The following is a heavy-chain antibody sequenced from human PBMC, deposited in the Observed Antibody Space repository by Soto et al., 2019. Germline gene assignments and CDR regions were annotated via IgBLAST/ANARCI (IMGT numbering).Heavy chain of an antibody. CDR2: IIPILGIA. D-gene: IGHD3-22*01. J-gene: IGHJ4*02. CDR1: GGTFSSYT. V-gene: IGHV1-69*02. Sequence: GASVKVSCKASGGTFSSYTISWVRQAPGQGLEWMGRIIPILGIANYAQKFQGRVTITADKSASTAYMELSSLRSEDTAVYYCAKARRAIYDSSGYIDYWGQGTLVNVSS. CDR3: AKARRAIYDSSGYIDY.